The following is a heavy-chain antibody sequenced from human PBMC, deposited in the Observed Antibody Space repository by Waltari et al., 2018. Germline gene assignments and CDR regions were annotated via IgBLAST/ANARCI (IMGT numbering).Heavy chain of an antibody. D-gene: IGHD6-13*01. CDR2: INHSGST. CDR1: GGSCSGYY. J-gene: IGHJ4*02. Sequence: QVQLQQWGAGLLKPSETLSLTCAVYGGSCSGYYWRWIRQPPGKVLEWIGEINHSGSTNYNPSLKSRVTISVDTSKNQFSLKLSSVTAADTAVYYCASDFEAAAGSFDYWGQGTLVTVSS. V-gene: IGHV4-34*01. CDR3: ASDFEAAAGSFDY.